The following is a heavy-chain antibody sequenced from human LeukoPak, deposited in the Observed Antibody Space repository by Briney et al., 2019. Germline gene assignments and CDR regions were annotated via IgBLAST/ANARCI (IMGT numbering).Heavy chain of an antibody. J-gene: IGHJ4*02. CDR3: ARDLSSSPGKDY. Sequence: ASVKVSCKASGYTFTGYYMHWVRQAPGQGLEWMGWINPNSGGTNYAQKFQGRVTMTRDTSISTAYMELSGLRSDDTAVYYCARDLSSSPGKDYWGQGTLVTVSS. V-gene: IGHV1-2*02. CDR2: INPNSGGT. CDR1: GYTFTGYY. D-gene: IGHD6-6*01.